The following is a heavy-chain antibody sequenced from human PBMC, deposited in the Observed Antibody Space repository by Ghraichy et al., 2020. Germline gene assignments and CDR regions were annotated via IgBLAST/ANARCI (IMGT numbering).Heavy chain of an antibody. V-gene: IGHV1-18*01. Sequence: ALVKVSCKASGYTFTSYGISWVRQAPGQGLEWMGWISAYNGNTNYAQKLQGRVTMTTDTSTSTAYMELRSLRSDDTAVYYCARDRGRSDFWSGYGYYGMDVWGQGTTVTVSS. CDR3: ARDRGRSDFWSGYGYYGMDV. CDR2: ISAYNGNT. J-gene: IGHJ6*02. CDR1: GYTFTSYG. D-gene: IGHD3-3*01.